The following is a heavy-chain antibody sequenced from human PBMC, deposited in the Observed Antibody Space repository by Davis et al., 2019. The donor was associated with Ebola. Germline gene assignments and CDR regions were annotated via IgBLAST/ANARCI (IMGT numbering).Heavy chain of an antibody. D-gene: IGHD5/OR15-5a*01. CDR1: GYTLTELS. Sequence: AASVKVSCKVSGYTLTELSMHWVRQAPGKGLEWMGGFDPEDGETIYAQKFQGRVTMTEDTSTGTAYMELSSLRSEDTAVYYCATVRLPYYYYGMDVWGQGTTVTVSS. CDR2: FDPEDGET. V-gene: IGHV1-24*01. J-gene: IGHJ6*02. CDR3: ATVRLPYYYYGMDV.